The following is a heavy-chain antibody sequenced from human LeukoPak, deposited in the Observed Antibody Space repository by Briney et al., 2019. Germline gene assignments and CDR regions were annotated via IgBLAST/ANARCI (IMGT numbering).Heavy chain of an antibody. D-gene: IGHD6-19*01. CDR3: VGSSGWLFDY. V-gene: IGHV3-7*01. Sequence: PGGSLRLTCAGTGFTFSNYWMNWVRQAPGKGLEWVANIKEDGSGINYVDSVKGRFTISRDNAKNSVYLQMDNLRAEDTAVYYCVGSSGWLFDYWGQGILVAVSS. J-gene: IGHJ4*02. CDR2: IKEDGSGI. CDR1: GFTFSNYW.